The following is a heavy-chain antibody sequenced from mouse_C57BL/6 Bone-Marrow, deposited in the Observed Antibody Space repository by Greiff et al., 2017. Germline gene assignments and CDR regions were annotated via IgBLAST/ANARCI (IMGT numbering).Heavy chain of an antibody. Sequence: EVQLQESGPGLVKPSQSLSLTCSVTGYSITSGYYWNWIRQFPGNKLEWMGYISYDGSNNYNPSLKNRISITRDTSKNQFFLKLNSVTTEDTATYYCARDDYDDWGQGTSVTVSS. D-gene: IGHD2-4*01. V-gene: IGHV3-6*01. J-gene: IGHJ4*01. CDR3: ARDDYDD. CDR1: GYSITSGYY. CDR2: ISYDGSN.